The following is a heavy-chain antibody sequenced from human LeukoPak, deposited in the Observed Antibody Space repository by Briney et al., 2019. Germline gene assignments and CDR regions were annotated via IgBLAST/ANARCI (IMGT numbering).Heavy chain of an antibody. CDR1: GFTFSSYA. CDR2: ITGSGGST. V-gene: IGHV3-23*01. CDR3: AKGDMVRGITVYYCMDV. D-gene: IGHD3-10*01. J-gene: IGHJ6*03. Sequence: GRSLRLSCAASGFTFSSYAMSWVRQAPGKGLEWVSVITGSGGSTYYADSVKGRFTISRDNSKNTLYLQMNSLRAEDTAVYYCAKGDMVRGITVYYCMDVWGKGTTVTVSS.